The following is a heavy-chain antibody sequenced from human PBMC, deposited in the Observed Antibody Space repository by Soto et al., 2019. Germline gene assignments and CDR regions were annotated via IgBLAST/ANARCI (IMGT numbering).Heavy chain of an antibody. Sequence: GGSLRLSCVASGFTFSSYAMSWVRQAPGKGLEWVSGISGRGANTYYADSVKGRFTISRDNSKNTLYLQLNSLRAEDTAVYYCAKDQKWDFPWNWFDPWGQGTLVTVSS. D-gene: IGHD1-26*01. V-gene: IGHV3-23*01. CDR3: AKDQKWDFPWNWFDP. CDR2: ISGRGANT. CDR1: GFTFSSYA. J-gene: IGHJ5*02.